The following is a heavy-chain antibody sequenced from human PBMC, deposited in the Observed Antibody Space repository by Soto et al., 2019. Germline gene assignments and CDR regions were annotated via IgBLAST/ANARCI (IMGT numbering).Heavy chain of an antibody. CDR2: IVVGSGNT. J-gene: IGHJ3*02. CDR3: AAAPRITGTTAFDI. V-gene: IGHV1-58*01. CDR1: GFTFTSSA. Sequence: QMQLVQSGPEVKKPGTSVKVSCKASGFTFTSSAVQWVRQARGQRLEWIGWIVVGSGNTNYAQKFQERVTITRDMSTSTAYMELSSLRSEDTAVYYCAAAPRITGTTAFDIWGQGTMVTVSS. D-gene: IGHD1-7*01.